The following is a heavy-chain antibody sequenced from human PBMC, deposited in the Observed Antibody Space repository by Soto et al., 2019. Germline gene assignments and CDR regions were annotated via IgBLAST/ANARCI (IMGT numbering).Heavy chain of an antibody. Sequence: QVQLQESGPGLVKPSETLSLTCTVSGGSVSSGSYYWSWIRQPPGKGLEWIGYIYYSGSTNYNPSLQSRVTISVDTSKNQFSLKLSSVTAADTAVYYCARDRGDVLRYFDWLSTPLYYYYYGMDVWGQGTTVTVSS. D-gene: IGHD3-9*01. V-gene: IGHV4-61*01. CDR1: GGSVSSGSYY. CDR2: IYYSGST. CDR3: ARDRGDVLRYFDWLSTPLYYYYYGMDV. J-gene: IGHJ6*02.